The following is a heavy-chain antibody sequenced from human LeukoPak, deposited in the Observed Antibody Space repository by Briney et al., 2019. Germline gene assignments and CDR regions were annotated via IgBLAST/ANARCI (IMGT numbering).Heavy chain of an antibody. J-gene: IGHJ5*02. V-gene: IGHV1-18*01. Sequence: ASVKVSCKASGYTFTSYGISWVRQAPGQGLEWMGWISAYNGNTNYAQKLQGRVTMTTDTSTSTAYMELRSLRSDDTAVYYCARDRPSLYQWYSQTNWFDPWGQGTLVTVSS. D-gene: IGHD2-15*01. CDR1: GYTFTSYG. CDR3: ARDRPSLYQWYSQTNWFDP. CDR2: ISAYNGNT.